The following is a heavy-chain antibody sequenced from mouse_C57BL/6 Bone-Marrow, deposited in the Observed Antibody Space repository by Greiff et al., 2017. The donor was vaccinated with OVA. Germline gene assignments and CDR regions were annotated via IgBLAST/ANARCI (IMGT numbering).Heavy chain of an antibody. D-gene: IGHD1-1*01. CDR2: IYPGSGST. V-gene: IGHV1-55*01. CDR1: GYTFTSYW. J-gene: IGHJ2*01. CDR3: ARWPYYYGSSYISY. Sequence: VQLQQSGAELVKPGASVKMSCKASGYTFTSYWITWVKQRPGQGLEWIGDIYPGSGSTNYNEKFKSKATLTVDTSSSTAYMQLSSLTSEDSAVYYCARWPYYYGSSYISYWGQGTTLTVSS.